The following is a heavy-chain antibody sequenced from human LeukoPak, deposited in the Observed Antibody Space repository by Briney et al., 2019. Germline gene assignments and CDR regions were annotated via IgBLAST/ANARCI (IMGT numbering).Heavy chain of an antibody. V-gene: IGHV3-33*08. CDR1: GFTFSSYS. Sequence: GGSLRLSCAASGFTFSSYSMNWVRQAPGKGLEWVAVIWYDGSNKYYADSVKGRFTISRDNSKNTLYLQMNSLRAEDTAVYYCATLSGSYEVGGADYWGQGTLVTVSS. CDR2: IWYDGSNK. CDR3: ATLSGSYEVGGADY. D-gene: IGHD1-26*01. J-gene: IGHJ4*02.